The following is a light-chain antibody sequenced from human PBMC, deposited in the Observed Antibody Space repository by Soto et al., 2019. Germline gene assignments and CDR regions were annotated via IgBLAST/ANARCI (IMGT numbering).Light chain of an antibody. J-gene: IGKJ2*01. CDR2: KVS. V-gene: IGKV2-24*01. Sequence: DVVLTQPPLSSPVSLGQPASISCRSSQSLVTADGHTFLSWLQQRPGQPPRVLIYKVSNRFSGVQDKFSGSGAGTDFTLKISRVEAEDVGIYYCLQLTHVHYTFCQGTKLEIK. CDR1: QSLVTADGHTF. CDR3: LQLTHVHYT.